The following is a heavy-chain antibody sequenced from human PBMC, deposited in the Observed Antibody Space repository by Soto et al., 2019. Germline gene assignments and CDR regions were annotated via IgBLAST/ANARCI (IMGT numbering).Heavy chain of an antibody. V-gene: IGHV4-30-2*04. CDR3: ARLSPYYFWGGYFNGVDGGISEY. D-gene: IGHD3-3*01. J-gene: IGHJ4*02. Sequence: SRNLGYSRSCKQQPPGKGLEWIGYIYHSGSTYYNPSLKSRVTISVDTSKNQFSLKLSSVTAADTAVYYCARLSPYYFWGGYFNGVDGGISEYWGKRTPVLVSS. CDR2: IYHSGST. CDR1: SRNLGYS.